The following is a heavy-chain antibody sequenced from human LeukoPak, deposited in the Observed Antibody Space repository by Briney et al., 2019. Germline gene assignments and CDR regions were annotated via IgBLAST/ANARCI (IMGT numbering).Heavy chain of an antibody. Sequence: GASVKVSCKASGYTFTSYYMHWVRQAPGQGLEWMGIINPSGVSTSYAQKFQGRVTMTRDTSTSTVYMELSSLRSEDTAVYYCARDLRYCSSTSCYEGTNDAFDIWGQGTMVTVSS. CDR2: INPSGVST. V-gene: IGHV1-46*03. CDR1: GYTFTSYY. D-gene: IGHD2-2*01. J-gene: IGHJ3*02. CDR3: ARDLRYCSSTSCYEGTNDAFDI.